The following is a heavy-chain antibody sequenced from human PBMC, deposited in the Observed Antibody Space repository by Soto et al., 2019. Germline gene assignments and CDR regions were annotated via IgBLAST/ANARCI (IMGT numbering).Heavy chain of an antibody. D-gene: IGHD3-3*01. CDR2: IYSGGST. J-gene: IGHJ3*02. CDR3: ARDLYDFWSGPHHAFDI. Sequence: PGGSLRLSCAASGFTVSSNYMSWVRQAPGKGLEWVSVIYSGGSTYYADSVKGRFTISRDNSKNTLYLQMNSLRAEDTAVYYCARDLYDFWSGPHHAFDIWGQGTMVTVSS. V-gene: IGHV3-53*01. CDR1: GFTVSSNY.